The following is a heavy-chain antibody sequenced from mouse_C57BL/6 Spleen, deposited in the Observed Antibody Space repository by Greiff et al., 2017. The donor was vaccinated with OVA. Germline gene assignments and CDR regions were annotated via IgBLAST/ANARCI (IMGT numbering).Heavy chain of an antibody. J-gene: IGHJ3*01. CDR3: ARKDRGNWAWFAY. D-gene: IGHD4-1*01. Sequence: VQLQQSGPGLVQPSQSLSITCTVSGFSLTSYGVHWVRQSPGKGLEWLGVIWSGGSTDYNAAFISRLSISKDNSKSQVFFKMNSLQADDTAIYYCARKDRGNWAWFAYWGQGTLVTVSA. V-gene: IGHV2-2*01. CDR1: GFSLTSYG. CDR2: IWSGGST.